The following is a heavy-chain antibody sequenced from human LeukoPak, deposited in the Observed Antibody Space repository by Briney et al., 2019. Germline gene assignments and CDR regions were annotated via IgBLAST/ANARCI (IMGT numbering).Heavy chain of an antibody. D-gene: IGHD6-13*01. V-gene: IGHV3-23*01. Sequence: GGSLRLSCAASGFTFSSYAMSWVRQAPGKGLEWVSAISGSGGSTYYADSVKGRLAISSDNSKNTLSLPMTSLRAQDTAVYYCAKDGNSRWTNWFDPWGQGTLVTVSS. CDR3: AKDGNSRWTNWFDP. J-gene: IGHJ5*02. CDR2: ISGSGGST. CDR1: GFTFSSYA.